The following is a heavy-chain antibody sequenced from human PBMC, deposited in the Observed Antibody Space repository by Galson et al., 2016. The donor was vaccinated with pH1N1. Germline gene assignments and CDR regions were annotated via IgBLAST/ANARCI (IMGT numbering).Heavy chain of an antibody. V-gene: IGHV1-46*01. CDR1: GYTFTRYY. Sequence: SVKVSCKASGYTFTRYYLHWVRQAPGQGLEWMGVLDPTGGGTTYAQKFHSRLTMTRDTSTSTFSMELSSLKSEDTAAYYCTRDLGRLRDYWGQGTLVTVSS. J-gene: IGHJ4*02. D-gene: IGHD1-26*01. CDR2: LDPTGGGT. CDR3: TRDLGRLRDY.